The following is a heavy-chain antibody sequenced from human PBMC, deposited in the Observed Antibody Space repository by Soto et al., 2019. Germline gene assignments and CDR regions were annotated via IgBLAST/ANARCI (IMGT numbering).Heavy chain of an antibody. CDR2: INHSGST. D-gene: IGHD1-1*01. Sequence: PSWRMSISSAVCRGSVSGYYWSWIRQPPGKGLEWIGEINHSGSTNYNPSLKSRVTISVDTSKSQFSLKLSSVTAADTAVYYCARGAYWKPFDYWGQGTLVTVSS. CDR1: RGSVSGYY. V-gene: IGHV4-34*01. CDR3: ARGAYWKPFDY. J-gene: IGHJ4*02.